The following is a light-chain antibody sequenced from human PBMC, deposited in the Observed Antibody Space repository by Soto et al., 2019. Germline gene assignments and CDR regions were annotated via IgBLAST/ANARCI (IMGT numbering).Light chain of an antibody. Sequence: VFTQSPATRAFSPVEIATLSCRARLNVNSYLAWYQQHPGKAPRLLIYDASNRATGIAPRFRGSGSGTDFPLTISSVEPEDFAVYICQQRSNWPPTFGQGTRLEI. J-gene: IGKJ5*01. V-gene: IGKV3-11*01. CDR2: DAS. CDR1: LNVNSY. CDR3: QQRSNWPPT.